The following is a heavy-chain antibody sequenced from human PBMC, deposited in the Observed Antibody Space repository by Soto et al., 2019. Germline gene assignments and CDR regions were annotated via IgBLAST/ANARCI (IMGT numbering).Heavy chain of an antibody. J-gene: IGHJ6*02. CDR1: GSRFTFSSYS. Sequence: GGSLRLSCAASGSRFTFSSYSMNWVRQAPGKGLEWVSGISGPGGTTYYADFVKGRFTISRDNSKNTLYLQMNSLRADDTAVYYCAPGRGGSVDYGMDVWGQGTTVTVSS. V-gene: IGHV3-23*01. CDR3: APGRGGSVDYGMDV. D-gene: IGHD1-26*01. CDR2: ISGPGGTT.